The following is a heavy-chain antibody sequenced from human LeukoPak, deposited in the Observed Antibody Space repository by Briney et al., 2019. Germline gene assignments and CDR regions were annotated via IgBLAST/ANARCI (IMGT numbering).Heavy chain of an antibody. V-gene: IGHV3-21*01. Sequence: GGSLRLSCAASGFTFSSYSMNWVRQAPGKGLEWVSSISSSSYIYYADSVKGRFTISRDNAKNSLYLQMNSLRAEDTAVYYCARDGITMVRGVNDYWGQGTLVTVSS. CDR2: ISSSSYI. CDR3: ARDGITMVRGVNDY. J-gene: IGHJ4*02. CDR1: GFTFSSYS. D-gene: IGHD3-10*01.